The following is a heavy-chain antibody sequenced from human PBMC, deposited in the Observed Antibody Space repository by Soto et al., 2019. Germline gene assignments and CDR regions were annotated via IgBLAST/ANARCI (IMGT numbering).Heavy chain of an antibody. CDR3: ARDLPMVRGNYGMDV. CDR2: INPSGGST. Sequence: QVQLVQSGAEVKKPGASVKVSCKATGYTFTSYYMHWVQQAPGQGLEWMGIINPSGGSTSYAQKFQGRVTMTRDTSTSTVYMELSSLRSEDTAVYYCARDLPMVRGNYGMDVWGQGTTVTVSS. V-gene: IGHV1-46*03. CDR1: GYTFTSYY. D-gene: IGHD3-10*01. J-gene: IGHJ6*02.